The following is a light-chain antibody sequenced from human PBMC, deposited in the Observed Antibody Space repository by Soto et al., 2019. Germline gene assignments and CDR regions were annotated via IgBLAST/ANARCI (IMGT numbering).Light chain of an antibody. CDR3: QQRRDWRIT. CDR1: QSLSSQ. CDR2: DAS. J-gene: IGKJ5*01. V-gene: IGKV3-11*01. Sequence: DIVLTQSPATLSLSPGEGATLSCRASQSLSSQLAWFQQKPGQAPRLLIYDASNRATGIPARFSGRGSGTDFTLTITSLEPEDFAVYYCQQRRDWRITFGQGTRLEIK.